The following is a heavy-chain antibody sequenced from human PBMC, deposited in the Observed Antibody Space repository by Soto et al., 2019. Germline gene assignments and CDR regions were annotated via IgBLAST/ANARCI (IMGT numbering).Heavy chain of an antibody. D-gene: IGHD5-18*01. CDR1: GYTFTSYG. Sequence: GASVKVSCKASGYTFTSYGISWGRQAPGQGLEWMGWISAYNGNTNYAQKLQGRVTMTTDTSTSTAYMELRSLRSDDTAVYYCARDLTPDTAMAAGDDIWGQGTMVTVSS. CDR3: ARDLTPDTAMAAGDDI. J-gene: IGHJ3*02. CDR2: ISAYNGNT. V-gene: IGHV1-18*01.